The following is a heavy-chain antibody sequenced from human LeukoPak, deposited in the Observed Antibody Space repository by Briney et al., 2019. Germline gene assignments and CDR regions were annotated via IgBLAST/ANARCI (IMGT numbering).Heavy chain of an antibody. D-gene: IGHD3-3*01. CDR3: ARVRPDTIFGVVRYYYYYGMDV. CDR2: IKQDGSEK. Sequence: GGSLRLSCAASGFTFSSYWMSRVRQAPGKGLEWVANIKQDGSEKYYVDSVKGRFTISRDNAKNSLYLQMNSLRAEDTAVYYCARVRPDTIFGVVRYYYYYGMDVWGQGTTVTVSS. CDR1: GFTFSSYW. J-gene: IGHJ6*02. V-gene: IGHV3-7*05.